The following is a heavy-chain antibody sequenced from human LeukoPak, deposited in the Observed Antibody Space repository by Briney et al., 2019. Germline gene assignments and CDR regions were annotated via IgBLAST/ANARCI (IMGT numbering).Heavy chain of an antibody. CDR2: IYYSGST. D-gene: IGHD2-21*02. V-gene: IGHV4-31*03. J-gene: IGHJ4*02. CDR1: GGSISSGGYY. Sequence: PSQTLSLTCTVSGGSISSGGYYWSWIRQPPGKGLEWIGYIYYSGSTYYNPSLKSRVTISVDTSKNQFSLKLSSVTAADTAVYYCARTLASDCGGDCYSPHFDYWGQGTLVTVSS. CDR3: ARTLASDCGGDCYSPHFDY.